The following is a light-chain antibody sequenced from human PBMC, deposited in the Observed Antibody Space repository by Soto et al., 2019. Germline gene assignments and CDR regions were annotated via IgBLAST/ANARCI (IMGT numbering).Light chain of an antibody. J-gene: IGKJ1*01. CDR2: GAS. CDR3: QQYGSSPVT. V-gene: IGKV3-20*01. Sequence: EIVMTQSPATLSVSPGERVTLSCRASQSVRSKLAWYQQRPGQAPRLLTYGASSRATGIPDRFSGSGSGTDFTLTISRLEPEDFAVYYCQQYGSSPVTFGQGTKVDIK. CDR1: QSVRSK.